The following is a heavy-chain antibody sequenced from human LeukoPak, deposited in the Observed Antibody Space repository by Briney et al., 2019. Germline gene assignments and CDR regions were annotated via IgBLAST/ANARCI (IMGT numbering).Heavy chain of an antibody. V-gene: IGHV4-39*07. Sequence: PSETLSLTCTVSGGSISSSSYYWGWIRQPPGKGLEWIGSIYYSGSIYYNPSLKSRVTISVDTSKNQFSLKLTSMTAADTAMYYCARLALTNTGEHGYWGQGTLVTVSS. CDR1: GGSISSSSYY. CDR2: IYYSGSI. CDR3: ARLALTNTGEHGY. J-gene: IGHJ4*02. D-gene: IGHD3-16*01.